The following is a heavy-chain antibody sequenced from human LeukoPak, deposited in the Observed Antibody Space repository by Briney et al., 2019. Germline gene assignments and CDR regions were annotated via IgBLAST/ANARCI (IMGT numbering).Heavy chain of an antibody. CDR3: ARMIPPWRWYYDSSGSIDY. CDR2: INHSGST. V-gene: IGHV4-34*01. D-gene: IGHD3-22*01. CDR1: GGSFSGYY. J-gene: IGHJ4*02. Sequence: SETLSLTCAVYGGSFSGYYWSWIRRPPGKGLEWIGEINHSGSTNYNPSLKSRVTISVDTSKNQFSLKLSSVTAADTAVYYCARMIPPWRWYYDSSGSIDYWGQGTLVTVSS.